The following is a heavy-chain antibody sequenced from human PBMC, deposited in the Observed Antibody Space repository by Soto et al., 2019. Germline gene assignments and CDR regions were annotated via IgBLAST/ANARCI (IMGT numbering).Heavy chain of an antibody. CDR1: DFPFDDHP. CDR3: VKGLNIDYNSGWFYFDY. Sequence: LPLSSTASDFPFDDHPMYWVRHTPETVLEWVSGISWSGNNMDYRDSVKGRFTISRDNAKNSLYLQMNSLRVEDTALYYCVKGLNIDYNSGWFYFDYWGHGTVVTVSS. CDR2: ISWSGNNM. J-gene: IGHJ4*01. V-gene: IGHV3-9*01. D-gene: IGHD6-19*01.